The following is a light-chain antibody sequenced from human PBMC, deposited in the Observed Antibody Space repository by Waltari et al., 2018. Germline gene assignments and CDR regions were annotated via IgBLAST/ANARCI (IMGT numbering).Light chain of an antibody. CDR3: QQRSNWPYT. V-gene: IGKV3-11*01. CDR2: DAS. J-gene: IGKJ2*01. Sequence: EIVLTQSPAILSLSPGARATLSCRASQRVSSSLAWYQQKPGQAPRLLIYDASNRATGIPARFSGGGSAADFTLTISSLGPEDFAVYYCQQRSNWPYTFGQGTKLEIK. CDR1: QRVSSS.